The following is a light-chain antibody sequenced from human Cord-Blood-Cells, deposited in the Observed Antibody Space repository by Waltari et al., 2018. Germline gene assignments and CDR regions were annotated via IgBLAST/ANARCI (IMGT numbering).Light chain of an antibody. J-gene: IGKJ2*01. V-gene: IGKV4-1*01. CDR1: QSVLYSSNNKNY. Sequence: DIVMTQSPDSLAVFLGEMATINSKSSQSVLYSSNNKNYLAWYQQKPGQPPKLLIYWASTRESGVPDRFSGSGSGTDFTLTISSLQAEDVAVYYCQQYYSTPYTFGQGTKLEIK. CDR2: WAS. CDR3: QQYYSTPYT.